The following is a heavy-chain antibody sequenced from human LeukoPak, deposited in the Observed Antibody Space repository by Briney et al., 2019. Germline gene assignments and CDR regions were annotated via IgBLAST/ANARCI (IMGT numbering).Heavy chain of an antibody. CDR2: ISYDGSNK. CDR1: GFTFSSYA. Sequence: GGSLRLSCAASGFTFSSYAMHWVRQAPGKGLEWVAVISYDGSNKYYADSVKGRFTISRDNSKNTLYLQMNSLRAEDTAVYYCAKSPSGYEPLEFQHWGQGTLVTVSS. D-gene: IGHD5-12*01. CDR3: AKSPSGYEPLEFQH. V-gene: IGHV3-30*18. J-gene: IGHJ1*01.